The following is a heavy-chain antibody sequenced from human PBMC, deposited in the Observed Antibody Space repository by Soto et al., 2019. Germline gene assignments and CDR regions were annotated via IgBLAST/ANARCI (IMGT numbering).Heavy chain of an antibody. CDR1: GFTFSSYA. V-gene: IGHV3-30-3*01. CDR2: ISYDGSNK. CDR3: ARDMHYDILTGYPLYHY. D-gene: IGHD3-9*01. J-gene: IGHJ4*02. Sequence: QVQLVESGGGVVQPGRSLRLSCAASGFTFSSYAMHWVRQAPGKGLEWVAVISYDGSNKYYADSVKGRFTISRDNSKNTLYLQMNSLRAEDTAVYYCARDMHYDILTGYPLYHYWGQGTLVTVSS.